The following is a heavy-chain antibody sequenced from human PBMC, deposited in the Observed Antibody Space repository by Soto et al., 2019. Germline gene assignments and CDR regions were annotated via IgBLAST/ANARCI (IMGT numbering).Heavy chain of an antibody. CDR3: ARELGLTTVRGVIYWFDP. CDR1: GYTFTSYG. J-gene: IGHJ5*02. CDR2: ISAYNGNT. Sequence: ASVKVSCKASGYTFTSYGISWVRQAPGQGLEWMGWISAYNGNTNYAQKLQGRVTMTTDTSTSTAYMELRSLRSEDTAVYYCARELGLTTVRGVIYWFDPWGQGTLVTVSS. V-gene: IGHV1-18*01. D-gene: IGHD3-10*01.